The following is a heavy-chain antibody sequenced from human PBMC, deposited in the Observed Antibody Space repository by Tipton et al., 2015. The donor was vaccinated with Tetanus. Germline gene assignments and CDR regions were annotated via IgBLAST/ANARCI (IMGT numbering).Heavy chain of an antibody. J-gene: IGHJ4*02. D-gene: IGHD6-6*01. Sequence: TLSLTCTVSGGSISSYYGGWIRQPPGKGLEWIGYILYTGSTYHNPSLKSRLTISVDTSHNQFYLNLSSVTAADTAVYYCARRSVSARFDDWGQGAQVTVSS. CDR1: GGSISSYY. CDR2: ILYTGST. V-gene: IGHV4-31*03. CDR3: ARRSVSARFDD.